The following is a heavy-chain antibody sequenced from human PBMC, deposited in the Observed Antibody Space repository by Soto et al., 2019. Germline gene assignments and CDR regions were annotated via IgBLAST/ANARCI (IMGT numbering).Heavy chain of an antibody. CDR1: GATVSDDNW. CDR2: VRHSGTP. CDR3: ARHVFAPGGRWFGP. J-gene: IGHJ5*02. V-gene: IGHV4-4*02. D-gene: IGHD2-15*01. Sequence: SETLSLTCTVSGATVSDDNWWTWVRQPPGKGLEWIGEVRHSGTPNYSPSLQSRVTISASTSKNDFSLTMTSVTAADTALYFCARHVFAPGGRWFGPWGPGLLVT.